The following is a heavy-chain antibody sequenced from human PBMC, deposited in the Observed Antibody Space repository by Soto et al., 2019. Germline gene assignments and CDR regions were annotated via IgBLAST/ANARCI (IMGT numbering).Heavy chain of an antibody. D-gene: IGHD6-6*01. CDR2: MNPNSGNT. CDR3: ARSARPYYYYGMDV. Sequence: WASVKVSCKASGYTFTSYDINWVRQATGQGLEWMGWMNPNSGNTGYAQKFQGRVTMTRNTSISTAYMELSSLRSEDTAVYYCARSARPYYYYGMDVWGQGTTVTVSS. V-gene: IGHV1-8*01. CDR1: GYTFTSYD. J-gene: IGHJ6*02.